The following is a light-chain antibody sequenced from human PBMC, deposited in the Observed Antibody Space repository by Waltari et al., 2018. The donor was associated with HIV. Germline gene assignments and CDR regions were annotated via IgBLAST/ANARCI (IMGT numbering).Light chain of an antibody. V-gene: IGLV2-14*01. CDR2: EVS. J-gene: IGLJ1*01. CDR3: SSYTSSSTLYV. CDR1: SSDVGGYNY. Sequence: QSALTQPASMSGSPGQSITISCTGTSSDVGGYNYVSWYQQHPVKAPKLMIYEVSNRPSGVSNRFSGSKSGNTASLTISGLQAEDEADYYCSSYTSSSTLYVFGTGTKVTVL.